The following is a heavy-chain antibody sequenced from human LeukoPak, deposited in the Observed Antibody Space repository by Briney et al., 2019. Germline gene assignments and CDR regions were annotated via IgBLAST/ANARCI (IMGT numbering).Heavy chain of an antibody. CDR2: IWYDGSNE. J-gene: IGHJ6*02. V-gene: IGHV3-33*01. D-gene: IGHD6-13*01. CDR1: GFTFSSYG. Sequence: PGGSLRLSCAASGFTFSSYGMHWVRQAPGEGLEWVAIIWYDGSNEHYADSVKGRITISRDNSKNTLYLQVNSLRAEDTAVYYCARDRETSWYSPSHGMDVWGQGTTVTVSS. CDR3: ARDRETSWYSPSHGMDV.